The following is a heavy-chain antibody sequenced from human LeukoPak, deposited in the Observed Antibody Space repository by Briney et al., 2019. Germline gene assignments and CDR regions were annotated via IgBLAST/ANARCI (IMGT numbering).Heavy chain of an antibody. Sequence: GRSLRLSCAASGFTLSTYAMHWVRQAPGRGLEWGALISFDGSEKYYADSVKGRFTVSRDRSTLFLQMNSLRTEDTAVYYCARDLTSTGWWTNAFDVWGQGTMVAASS. CDR1: GFTLSTYA. V-gene: IGHV3-30*04. CDR2: ISFDGSEK. CDR3: ARDLTSTGWWTNAFDV. D-gene: IGHD6-19*01. J-gene: IGHJ3*01.